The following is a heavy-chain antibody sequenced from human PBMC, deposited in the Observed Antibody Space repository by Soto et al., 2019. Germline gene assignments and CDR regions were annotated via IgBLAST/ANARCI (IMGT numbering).Heavy chain of an antibody. D-gene: IGHD3-3*01. J-gene: IGHJ4*02. CDR2: MIPMFGTP. CDR3: ARNGVAGMDF. CDR1: GDIFTSYA. Sequence: QVQLVQSGAEVKKPGSSVKVSCKASGDIFTSYAFSWVRQAPGEGLEWMGGMIPMFGTPNYAQKFQGRLTITADKSTSTVYMELSGLRSEDTAVYYCARNGVAGMDFCGQGTLVTVSP. V-gene: IGHV1-69*06.